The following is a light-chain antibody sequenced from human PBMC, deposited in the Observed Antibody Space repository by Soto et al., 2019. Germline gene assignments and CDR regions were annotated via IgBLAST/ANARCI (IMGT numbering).Light chain of an antibody. Sequence: QSALTQPASVSGSPGQSITISCTGTISDFVVYNYVSWYQQHPGKAPKLMIYEVSNRPSGVSNRFSGSKSGNTASLTISGLQADDEADYYRCSHTISSALQVFGTGTKVTVL. V-gene: IGLV2-14*01. CDR2: EVS. J-gene: IGLJ1*01. CDR1: ISDFVVYNY. CDR3: CSHTISSALQV.